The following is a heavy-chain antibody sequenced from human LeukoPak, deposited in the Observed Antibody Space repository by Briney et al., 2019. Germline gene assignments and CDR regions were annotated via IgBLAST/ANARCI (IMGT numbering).Heavy chain of an antibody. Sequence: SETLSLTCSVSGGSIGKYHWTWIWQPPGKRLEWIGYVYYTGNLNYNPSLERRVSLSIDTSKNQFSLSLSSVTAADTAVYYCARGSAPGTGPPSLDSWGQGTLVTVSS. V-gene: IGHV4-59*01. CDR3: ARGSAPGTGPPSLDS. D-gene: IGHD6-13*01. CDR1: GGSIGKYH. CDR2: VYYTGNL. J-gene: IGHJ4*02.